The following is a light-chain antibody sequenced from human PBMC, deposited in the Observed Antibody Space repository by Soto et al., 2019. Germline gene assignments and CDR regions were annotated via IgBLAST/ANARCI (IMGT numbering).Light chain of an antibody. Sequence: DIQMTQSPSTLSASVGDRVTITCRASQSISSWLAWYQQKPGKAPKLLIHKASSLESGVPSRFSDSGSGTEFTLTISSLQPEDFATYYCQQFHSYPLTFGGGTKVDIK. CDR1: QSISSW. CDR3: QQFHSYPLT. J-gene: IGKJ4*01. V-gene: IGKV1-5*03. CDR2: KAS.